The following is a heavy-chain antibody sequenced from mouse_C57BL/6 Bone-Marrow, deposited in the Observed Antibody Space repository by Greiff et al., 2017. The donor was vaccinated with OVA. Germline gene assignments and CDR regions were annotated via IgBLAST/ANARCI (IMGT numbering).Heavy chain of an antibody. D-gene: IGHD4-1*01. CDR3: ARNCASWFAD. J-gene: IGHJ3*01. CDR2: LYPGSGNT. CDR1: GYTFTDYY. Sequence: QVQLKESGAELVRPGASVKLSCKASGYTFTDYYINWVKQRPGQGLEWIARLYPGSGNTYYNEKFKGKATLTAEKSSSTAYMQLSSLPSEDSAVYFCARNCASWFADWGQGTLVPVSA. V-gene: IGHV1-76*01.